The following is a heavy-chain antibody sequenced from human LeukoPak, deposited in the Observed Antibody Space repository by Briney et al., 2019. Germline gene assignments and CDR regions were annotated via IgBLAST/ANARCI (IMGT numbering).Heavy chain of an antibody. CDR2: ISAYNGNT. CDR3: ARCPGYCSSTSCSRWYYGMDV. D-gene: IGHD2-2*01. J-gene: IGHJ6*02. V-gene: IGHV1-18*01. CDR1: GYTFTSYG. Sequence: ASVTVSCKASGYTFTSYGISWVRQAPGQGLEWMGWISAYNGNTNYAQKLQGRVTMTTDTSTSTAYMELRSLRSDDTAVYYCARCPGYCSSTSCSRWYYGMDVWGQGTTVTVSS.